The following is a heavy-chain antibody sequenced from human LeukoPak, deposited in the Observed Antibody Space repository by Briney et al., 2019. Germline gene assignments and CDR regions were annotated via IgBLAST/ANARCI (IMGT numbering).Heavy chain of an antibody. CDR3: ARGPTLDSSGYAFDI. Sequence: SETLSLTCAVYGGSFSGYYWSWIRQPPGKGLEWIGEINHSGSTNYNPSLKSRVTISVDTSKNQFSLKLSSVTAADTAVYYCARGPTLDSSGYAFDIWGQGTMVTVSS. D-gene: IGHD3-22*01. CDR2: INHSGST. CDR1: GGSFSGYY. J-gene: IGHJ3*02. V-gene: IGHV4-34*01.